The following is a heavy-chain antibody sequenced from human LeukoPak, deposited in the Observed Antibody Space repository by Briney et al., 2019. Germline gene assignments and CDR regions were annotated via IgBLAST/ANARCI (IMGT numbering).Heavy chain of an antibody. Sequence: QAGGSLRLSCAASGFTFGDYAMHWVRQAPGKGLEWVAGINWNGAFITYADSVKGRFTISRDNAKNSLFLQMNSLRDEDTAVYYCARGDGSASYSPLGYWGQGTLVTVSS. V-gene: IGHV3-9*01. CDR3: ARGDGSASYSPLGY. CDR2: INWNGAFI. J-gene: IGHJ4*02. D-gene: IGHD3-10*01. CDR1: GFTFGDYA.